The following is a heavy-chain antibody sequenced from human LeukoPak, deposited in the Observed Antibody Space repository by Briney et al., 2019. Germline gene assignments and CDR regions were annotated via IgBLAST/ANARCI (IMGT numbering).Heavy chain of an antibody. V-gene: IGHV1-69*13. Sequence: SVKVSCKASGYTFTGYYMHWVRQAPGQGLEWMGGIIVIFGTANYAQKFQGSVTITADESTSTAYMELSSLRSEDTAVYYCARGPGRGFDIWGQGTMVTVSS. CDR2: IIVIFGTA. CDR1: GYTFTGYY. CDR3: ARGPGRGFDI. J-gene: IGHJ3*02. D-gene: IGHD7-27*01.